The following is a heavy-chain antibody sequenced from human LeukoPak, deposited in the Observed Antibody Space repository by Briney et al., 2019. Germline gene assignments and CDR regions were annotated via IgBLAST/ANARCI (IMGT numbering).Heavy chain of an antibody. CDR3: ARGGAARPDY. CDR1: GFTFSYYG. CDR2: ISSSSSTV. Sequence: PGGSLRLSCAVSGFTFSYYGMNWVRQAPGKGLEWVSYISSSSSTVNYADSVKGRFTISRDNAKNSLYLQMNNLRAEDTAVYYCARGGAARPDYWGQGTLVSVSS. V-gene: IGHV3-48*01. D-gene: IGHD6-6*01. J-gene: IGHJ4*02.